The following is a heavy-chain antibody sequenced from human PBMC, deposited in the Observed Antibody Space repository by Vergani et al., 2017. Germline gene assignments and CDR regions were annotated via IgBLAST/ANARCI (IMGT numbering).Heavy chain of an antibody. CDR1: GASVSRGTYY. CDR3: ARTYYYDSSGYFWGNYFDY. CDR2: MYTSGHT. V-gene: IGHV4-61*02. J-gene: IGHJ4*02. D-gene: IGHD3-22*01. Sequence: QVQLQESGPGLLKPSQTLSLTCTVSGASVSRGTYYWTWIRQPAGKKLEWIVRMYTSGHTIYNPSLESRVTISVDTSKNQFSLKLSSVTAADTAVYYCARTYYYDSSGYFWGNYFDYWGQGTLVTVSS.